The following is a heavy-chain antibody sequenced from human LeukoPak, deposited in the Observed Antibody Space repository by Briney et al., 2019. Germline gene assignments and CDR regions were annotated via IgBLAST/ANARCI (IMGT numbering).Heavy chain of an antibody. CDR2: IYPGDSDT. Sequence: GESLKISCKGSGYSFTTYWIGWVRQMPGKGLEWMGIIYPGDSDTRYSPSFQGQVTISADKSINTAYLQWSSLKASDTAMYYCARHAGGYDFWSGYQGGYYFYMDVWGKGTTVTVSS. CDR3: ARHAGGYDFWSGYQGGYYFYMDV. CDR1: GYSFTTYW. D-gene: IGHD3-3*01. J-gene: IGHJ6*03. V-gene: IGHV5-51*01.